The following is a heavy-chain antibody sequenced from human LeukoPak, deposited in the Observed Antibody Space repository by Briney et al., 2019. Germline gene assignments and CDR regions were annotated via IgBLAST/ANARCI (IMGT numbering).Heavy chain of an antibody. CDR1: GGTFISYA. CDR3: FRAYYDFWSGYPPDY. CDR2: IIPIFGTA. Sequence: SVKVSCKASGGTFISYAISWVRQAPGQGLEWMGGIIPIFGTANYAQKFQGRVTITRDTSASTAYMELSSLRSEDTAVYYCFRAYYDFWSGYPPDYWGQGTLVTVSS. J-gene: IGHJ4*02. D-gene: IGHD3-3*01. V-gene: IGHV1-69*05.